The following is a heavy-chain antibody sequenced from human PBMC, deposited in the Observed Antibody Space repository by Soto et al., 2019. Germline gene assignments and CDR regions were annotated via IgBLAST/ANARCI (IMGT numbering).Heavy chain of an antibody. CDR2: IYYSGST. Sequence: SETLSLTCTVSGGSISSGGYYWSWIRQHPGKGLEWIGYIYYSGSTYYNPSLKSRVTISVDTSKNQFSLKLSSVTAADTAVYYCALRAQPDYYYYGMDVWGQGTTVTVSS. CDR3: ALRAQPDYYYYGMDV. D-gene: IGHD5-18*01. J-gene: IGHJ6*02. CDR1: GGSISSGGYY. V-gene: IGHV4-31*03.